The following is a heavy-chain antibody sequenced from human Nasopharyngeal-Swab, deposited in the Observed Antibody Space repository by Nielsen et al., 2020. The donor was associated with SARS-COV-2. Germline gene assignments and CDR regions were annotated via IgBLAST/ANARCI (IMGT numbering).Heavy chain of an antibody. J-gene: IGHJ4*02. D-gene: IGHD4-17*01. V-gene: IGHV3-30-3*01. CDR3: ARSVNFDYGDLQPPFGY. Sequence: VRQAPGKGLEWVAVTSRDGSDKYYADSVKGRFTMSRDTSKNVVYSEMNSLSIEDTAVYYCARSVNFDYGDLQPPFGYWGQGTLVTVSS. CDR2: TSRDGSDK.